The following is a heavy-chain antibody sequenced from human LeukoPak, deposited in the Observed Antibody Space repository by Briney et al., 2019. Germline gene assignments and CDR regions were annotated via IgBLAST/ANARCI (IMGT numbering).Heavy chain of an antibody. V-gene: IGHV3-23*01. CDR2: ISAGGDGT. D-gene: IGHD5-18*01. CDR3: AKGVHTSVAPEYFQH. Sequence: GGSLRLSRAASGFTFSTYAMTWVRQAPGKGLEWVSGISAGGDGTYYADSVKGRFTISRDNSKNTLYLQMNSLRAEDTALYYCAKGVHTSVAPEYFQHWGQGTLVTVSS. J-gene: IGHJ1*01. CDR1: GFTFSTYA.